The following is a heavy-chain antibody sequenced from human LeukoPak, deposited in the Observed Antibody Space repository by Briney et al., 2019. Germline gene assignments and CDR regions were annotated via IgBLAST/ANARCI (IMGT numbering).Heavy chain of an antibody. V-gene: IGHV4-59*08. CDR1: GGSISSHY. CDR2: INHSGST. Sequence: SETLSLTCTVSGGSISSHYWSWIRQPPGKGLEWIGEINHSGSTNYNPSLKSRVTISVDTSKNQFSLKLSSVTAADTAVYYCARGEVTVTSDAFDIWGQGTMVTVSS. D-gene: IGHD4-17*01. CDR3: ARGEVTVTSDAFDI. J-gene: IGHJ3*02.